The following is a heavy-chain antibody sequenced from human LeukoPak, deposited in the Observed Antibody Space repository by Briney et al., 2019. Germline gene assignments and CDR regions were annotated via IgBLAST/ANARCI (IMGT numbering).Heavy chain of an antibody. Sequence: GRSLRLSCAASGFTFSSHAMHWVRQAPGKGLEWVAVLSYDGSNKYYADSVKGRFTISRDNSKNTLYVQMNSLRAKDTAIYYCARRGGTVATIGDDFDYWGQGTVVTVSS. CDR2: LSYDGSNK. J-gene: IGHJ4*02. D-gene: IGHD5-12*01. V-gene: IGHV3-30*04. CDR1: GFTFSSHA. CDR3: ARRGGTVATIGDDFDY.